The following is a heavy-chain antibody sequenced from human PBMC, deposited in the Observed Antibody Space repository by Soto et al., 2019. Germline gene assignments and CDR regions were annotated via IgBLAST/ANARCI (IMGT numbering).Heavy chain of an antibody. J-gene: IGHJ4*02. D-gene: IGHD4-17*01. V-gene: IGHV3-30*18. CDR3: AKDHFLTTVTTVGD. CDR1: GFTFSSYG. Sequence: QVQLVESGGGVVQPGRSLRLSCAASGFTFSSYGMHWVRQAPGKGLEWVAVISYHGNDKYYAESVKGRFTISRDNFKNTLYLQMDSLRVEDTAVYYCAKDHFLTTVTTVGDWGQGTLVTVSS. CDR2: ISYHGNDK.